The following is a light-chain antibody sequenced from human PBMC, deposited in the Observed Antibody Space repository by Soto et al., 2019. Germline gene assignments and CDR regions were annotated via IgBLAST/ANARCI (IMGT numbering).Light chain of an antibody. V-gene: IGKV1-5*01. CDR1: QSISSW. CDR3: QQLYTLPFT. Sequence: DIQMTQSPSTLSASVGDRVTITCRASQSISSWLAWYQQKPGKAPKLLIYGASSLESGVPSRFSGSGSGTEFTLTISGLLPEDFAAYHCQQLYTLPFTFGQGTRLEI. J-gene: IGKJ5*01. CDR2: GAS.